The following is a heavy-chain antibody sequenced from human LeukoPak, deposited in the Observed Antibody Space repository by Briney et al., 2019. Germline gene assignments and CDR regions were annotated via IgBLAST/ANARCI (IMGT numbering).Heavy chain of an antibody. V-gene: IGHV3-23*01. D-gene: IGHD7-27*01. CDR1: GFTFSSYT. J-gene: IGHJ4*02. CDR2: ITTGDGNT. Sequence: GGSLRLSCTASGFTFSSYTMTWVRQAPGKGLKWVSTITTGDGNTYYADSVKGRFTVSRDDSKNTLYLQMNSLRAEDPAVYYCAKDGGLWVSAHWGDSWGRGTLVTVSS. CDR3: AKDGGLWVSAHWGDS.